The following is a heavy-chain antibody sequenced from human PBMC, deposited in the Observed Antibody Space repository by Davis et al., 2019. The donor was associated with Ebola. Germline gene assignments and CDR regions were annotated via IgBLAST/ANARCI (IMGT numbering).Heavy chain of an antibody. Sequence: GGSLTLSCAASGFSFSTYDMHWVRHPTGKGLEWVSAIGTAGDTYYPGSVKGRFTISRENAKKSLYLQMNSLGAGDTAVYYCARGVAGRVRGVPWAMDVWGQGTTVTVSS. D-gene: IGHD3-10*01. V-gene: IGHV3-13*01. CDR2: IGTAGDT. J-gene: IGHJ6*02. CDR3: ARGVAGRVRGVPWAMDV. CDR1: GFSFSTYD.